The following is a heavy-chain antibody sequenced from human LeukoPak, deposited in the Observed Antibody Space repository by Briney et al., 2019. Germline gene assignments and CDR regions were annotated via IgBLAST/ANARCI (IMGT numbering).Heavy chain of an antibody. Sequence: GASVTVSCTASGYTFTSYYMHWVRQAPGQGLGWMGIINPTSGGTTYAQKFLRRVTVTRDTSTSTVYMDLSSLRSEDTAVYYFSRDNWSVTPPPGRNSSYGMDVWGQGTTVTVSS. CDR1: GYTFTSYY. V-gene: IGHV1-46*01. CDR3: SRDNWSVTPPPGRNSSYGMDV. CDR2: INPTSGGT. D-gene: IGHD3-3*01. J-gene: IGHJ6*02.